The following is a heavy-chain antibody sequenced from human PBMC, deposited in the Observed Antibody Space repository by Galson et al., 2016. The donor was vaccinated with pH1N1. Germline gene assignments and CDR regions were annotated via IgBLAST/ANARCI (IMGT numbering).Heavy chain of an antibody. CDR3: ARLDIVEGEHWYNGMDV. V-gene: IGHV4-59*01. CDR1: GDSIRSYY. Sequence: SETLSLTCTISGDSIRSYYWTWIRQPPGKGLEWIGYIHGSGNIKYKPSLQSRVTMSVDTSKNQVSLKLTFVTAADTAVYYCARLDIVEGEHWYNGMDVWGQGTTVTVS. CDR2: IHGSGNI. D-gene: IGHD2-15*01. J-gene: IGHJ6*02.